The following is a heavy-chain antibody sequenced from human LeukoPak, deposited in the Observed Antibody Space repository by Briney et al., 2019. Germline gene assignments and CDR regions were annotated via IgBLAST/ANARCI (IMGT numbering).Heavy chain of an antibody. V-gene: IGHV1-69*06. D-gene: IGHD4-23*01. CDR1: GGTFSSYA. J-gene: IGHJ4*02. Sequence: SVKVSCKASGGTFSSYAISWVRQAPGQGLEWMGGIIPIFGTANYAQKFQGRVTITADKSTSTAYMELSSLRSGDTAVYYCASSVLGTTVVTRFDYWGQGTLVTVSS. CDR3: ASSVLGTTVVTRFDY. CDR2: IIPIFGTA.